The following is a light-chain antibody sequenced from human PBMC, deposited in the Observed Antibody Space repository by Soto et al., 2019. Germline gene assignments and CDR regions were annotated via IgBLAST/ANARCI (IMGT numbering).Light chain of an antibody. CDR2: DAS. CDR1: QGISSA. V-gene: IGKV1-13*02. J-gene: IGKJ2*01. CDR3: QQYDSSSPT. Sequence: AIQLTQSPSSLSASVGDRVTITCRASQGISSALAWYQQRPGKAPKFLIYDASSLETGVPSRFSGSGSGTEFTLTIRSLQPDDFATYYCQQYDSSSPTFGQGTKLEIK.